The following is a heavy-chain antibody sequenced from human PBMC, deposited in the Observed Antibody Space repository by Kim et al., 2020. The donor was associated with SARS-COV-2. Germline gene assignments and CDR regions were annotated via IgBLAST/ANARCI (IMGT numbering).Heavy chain of an antibody. J-gene: IGHJ4*02. CDR2: INPNSGGT. D-gene: IGHD6-13*01. CDR3: ACGYSSSWYNY. V-gene: IGHV1-2*02. CDR1: GYTFTGYY. Sequence: ASVKVSCKASGYTFTGYYMHWVRQAPGQGLEWMGWINPNSGGTKYAQKFQGRVTMTRDTPISTAYMELSRLRSDDTAVYYCACGYSSSWYNYLGQGTLVTVSA.